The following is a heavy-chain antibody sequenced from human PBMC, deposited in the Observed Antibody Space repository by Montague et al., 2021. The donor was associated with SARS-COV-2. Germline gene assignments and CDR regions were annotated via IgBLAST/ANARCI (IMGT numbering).Heavy chain of an antibody. CDR3: AKAGSTSCYVRCGWFDP. D-gene: IGHD2-2*01. J-gene: IGHJ5*02. V-gene: IGHV3-9*01. CDR1: GFTCDDYA. Sequence: SLRLSCTASGFTCDDYAMHWVRQASGKGLEWVSGISWNSGSIGYADSVRGRFTISRDNAKNSLYLQMNSLRAEDTALYYCAKAGSTSCYVRCGWFDPWGQGTLVTVSS. CDR2: ISWNSGSI.